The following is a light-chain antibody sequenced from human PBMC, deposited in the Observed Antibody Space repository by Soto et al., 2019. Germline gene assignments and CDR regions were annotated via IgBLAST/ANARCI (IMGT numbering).Light chain of an antibody. Sequence: DIQMTQSPSTLSASVGDRVTITCRASQSISSWLAWYQQKPGKAPKLLIYDASSLESGVPSRFSGSGSGTEFTHTISSLQPDDFATYYSQQYNSYSRTFGQGTKVEVK. J-gene: IGKJ1*01. CDR3: QQYNSYSRT. CDR2: DAS. V-gene: IGKV1-5*01. CDR1: QSISSW.